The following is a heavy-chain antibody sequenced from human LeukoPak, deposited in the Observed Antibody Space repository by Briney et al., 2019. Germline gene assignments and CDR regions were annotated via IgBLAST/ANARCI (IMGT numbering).Heavy chain of an antibody. J-gene: IGHJ3*02. Sequence: SETLSLTCAVYGGSFSGYYWSWIRQPPGKGLEWIGEINHSGSTNYNPSLKSRVTISVDRSKNQFSLKLSSVTAADTAVYYCARAGGYYGSGSYYRIAFDIWGQGTMVTVSS. CDR2: INHSGST. CDR3: ARAGGYYGSGSYYRIAFDI. CDR1: GGSFSGYY. V-gene: IGHV4-34*01. D-gene: IGHD3-10*01.